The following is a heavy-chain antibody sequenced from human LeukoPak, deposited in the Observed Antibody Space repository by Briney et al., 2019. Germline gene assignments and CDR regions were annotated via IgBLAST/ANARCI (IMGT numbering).Heavy chain of an antibody. Sequence: PGRSLRLSCAASGFTFDDYAMHWVRHVPGKGLEWVSGITWNSDNMAYADSVKGRFTISRDNAKNSLYLQMNSLRPEDTALYYCAKDMLISAVNPSLPDYWGQGTLVTVSS. D-gene: IGHD3-16*01. CDR2: ITWNSDNM. J-gene: IGHJ4*02. V-gene: IGHV3-9*01. CDR3: AKDMLISAVNPSLPDY. CDR1: GFTFDDYA.